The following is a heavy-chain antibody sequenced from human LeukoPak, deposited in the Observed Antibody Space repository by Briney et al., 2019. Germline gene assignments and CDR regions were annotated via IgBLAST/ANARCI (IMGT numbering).Heavy chain of an antibody. Sequence: PGGSLRLSCAASGFTFSSYGMHWVRQAPGKGLEWVSGISWNSGIIGYADSVKGRFTISRDNAKNSLYLQMNSLRAEDTALYYCASASDYYDGWFDPWGQGTLVTVSS. CDR2: ISWNSGII. CDR3: ASASDYYDGWFDP. V-gene: IGHV3-9*01. J-gene: IGHJ5*02. D-gene: IGHD3-22*01. CDR1: GFTFSSYG.